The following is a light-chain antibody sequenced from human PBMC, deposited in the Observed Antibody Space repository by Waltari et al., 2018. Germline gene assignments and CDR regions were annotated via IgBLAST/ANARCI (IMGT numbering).Light chain of an antibody. CDR1: RSVSANF. CDR2: DAF. J-gene: IGKJ4*01. V-gene: IGKV3-20*01. CDR3: QQYGSSVS. Sequence: SCMARRSVSANFLAWYQQKPGQAPRLLIHDAFRRATGVPDRFSGSGSETDFTLNINRLEPDDFAVYFCQQYGSSVSFGGGTKLEIK.